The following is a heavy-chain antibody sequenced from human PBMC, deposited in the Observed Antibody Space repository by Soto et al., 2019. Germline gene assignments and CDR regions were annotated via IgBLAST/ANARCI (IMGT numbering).Heavy chain of an antibody. V-gene: IGHV3-23*01. CDR3: ARNPYDYIWGSYFSPFDY. CDR2: VSSSGVST. D-gene: IGHD3-16*01. CDR1: GFTFTSYA. J-gene: IGHJ4*02. Sequence: GGSLRLSCVASGFTFTSYAMSWVRQAPGKGLEWVSSVSSSGVSTYYADSVKGRFTISRDNSKNTLYLQMNSLRAEDTAVYYCARNPYDYIWGSYFSPFDYWGQGTLVTVSS.